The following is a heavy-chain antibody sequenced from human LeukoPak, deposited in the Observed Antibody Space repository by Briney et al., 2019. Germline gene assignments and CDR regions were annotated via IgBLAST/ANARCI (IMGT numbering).Heavy chain of an antibody. Sequence: GGSLRLSCAASGFTFSSYGMSWVRQAPGKGLEWVSAISGSGSSTYYADSVKGRLTISRDNSKNTLYLQMNSLRAEDTAVYYCAKGVVVVAAKYYFDYWGQGTLVTVSS. J-gene: IGHJ4*02. V-gene: IGHV3-23*01. CDR3: AKGVVVVAAKYYFDY. CDR1: GFTFSSYG. CDR2: ISGSGSST. D-gene: IGHD2-15*01.